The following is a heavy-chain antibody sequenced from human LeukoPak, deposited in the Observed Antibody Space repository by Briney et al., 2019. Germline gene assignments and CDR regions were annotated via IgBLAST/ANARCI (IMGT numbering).Heavy chain of an antibody. D-gene: IGHD3-9*01. CDR2: ISYDGSNK. Sequence: GGSLRLSCAASGFTFSSYAMHWVRQAPGKGLEWVAVISYDGSNKYYADSVKGRFTISRDNSKNTLYLQMNSLRAEDTAVYYFVQARDHIRYFAPSHPDYWGQGTLVAVSS. V-gene: IGHV3-30-3*01. CDR1: GFTFSSYA. J-gene: IGHJ4*02. CDR3: VQARDHIRYFAPSHPDY.